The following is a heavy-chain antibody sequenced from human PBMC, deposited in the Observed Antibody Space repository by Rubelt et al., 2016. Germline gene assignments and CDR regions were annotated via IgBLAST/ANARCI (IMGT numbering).Heavy chain of an antibody. CDR2: LYWDDDK. D-gene: IGHD6-19*01. V-gene: IGHV2-5*02. Sequence: QITLKESGPTLVKPTQTLTLTCTFSGFSLTTSGVGVGWIRQPPGKALEWLALLYWDDDKRYSPSLKSRPNITKDTPKNQLGLTMNRMDPVQPATYYCVHSMQEVKVAGRYYFDYWGQGTRLTVSS. CDR1: GFSLTTSGVG. CDR3: VHSMQEVKVAGRYYFDY. J-gene: IGHJ4*02.